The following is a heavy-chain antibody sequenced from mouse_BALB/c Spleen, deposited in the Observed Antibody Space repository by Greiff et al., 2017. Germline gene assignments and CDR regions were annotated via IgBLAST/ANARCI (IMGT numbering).Heavy chain of an antibody. CDR3: ARGDGKGWFAY. CDR2: ISSGSSTI. J-gene: IGHJ3*01. V-gene: IGHV5-17*02. CDR1: GFTFSSFG. Sequence: EVQRVESGGGLVQPGGSRKLSCAASGFTFSSFGMHWVRQAPEKGLEWVAYISSGSSTIYYADTVKGRFTISRDNPKNTLFLQMTSLRSEDTAMYYCARGDGKGWFAYWGQGTLVTVSA. D-gene: IGHD2-1*01.